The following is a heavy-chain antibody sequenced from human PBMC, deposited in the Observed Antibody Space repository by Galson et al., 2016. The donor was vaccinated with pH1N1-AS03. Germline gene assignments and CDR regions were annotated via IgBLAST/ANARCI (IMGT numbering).Heavy chain of an antibody. CDR1: GDSLSSYF. Sequence: SETLSLTCTVSGDSLSSYFWNWIRRPPGKGLAWIGYVYYAGSVKYNPSLKSRVTISLDTSNNQFSLILKSVTAADTAVYYCARGRAPSPVTYYFDDWGQGTLVTVSS. J-gene: IGHJ4*02. CDR2: VYYAGSV. CDR3: ARGRAPSPVTYYFDD. V-gene: IGHV4-59*01.